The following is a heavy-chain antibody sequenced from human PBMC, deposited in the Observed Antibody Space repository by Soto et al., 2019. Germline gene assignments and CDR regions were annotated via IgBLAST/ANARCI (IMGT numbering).Heavy chain of an antibody. CDR1: GYTFTSYA. D-gene: IGHD6-13*01. Sequence: ASVKVSCKASGYTFTSYAMHWVRQAPGQRLEWMGWINAGNGNTKYSQKFQGRVTITRDTSASTAYMELSSLRSEDTAVYYCARESKVIAAAGTGNRNWLDPWGQGTLVTVSS. CDR2: INAGNGNT. J-gene: IGHJ5*02. V-gene: IGHV1-3*01. CDR3: ARESKVIAAAGTGNRNWLDP.